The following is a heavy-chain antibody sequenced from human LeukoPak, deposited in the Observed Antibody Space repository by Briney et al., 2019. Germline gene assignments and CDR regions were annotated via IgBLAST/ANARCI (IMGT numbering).Heavy chain of an antibody. J-gene: IGHJ4*02. V-gene: IGHV6-1*01. Sequence: SQTLSLTCAISGDSVSSNNAAWNWITQSPSRGLEWLGRTYYRSKWYNDYALSVKGRITINPDTSKNQFSLQLNSVTPVDTAMYYCARGLEADYLGCWGQGTLVTVSS. D-gene: IGHD4-11*01. CDR2: TYYRSKWYN. CDR1: GDSVSSNNAA. CDR3: ARGLEADYLGC.